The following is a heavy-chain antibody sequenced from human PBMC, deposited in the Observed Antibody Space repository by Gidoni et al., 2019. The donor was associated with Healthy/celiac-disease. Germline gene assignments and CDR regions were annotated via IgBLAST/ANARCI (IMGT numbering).Heavy chain of an antibody. CDR2: ISRSSSYI. CDR3: ARDLGYTAMPGGDY. CDR1: GFTFSSYS. D-gene: IGHD5-18*01. J-gene: IGHJ4*02. Sequence: EVQLVESGGGLVKPGGSLRLPCAASGFTFSSYSMNWGRQAPGKGREWVSPISRSSSYIYYADSVKGRFTISRDNAKNSLYLQMNSLRAEDTAVYYCARDLGYTAMPGGDYWGQGTLVTVSS. V-gene: IGHV3-21*01.